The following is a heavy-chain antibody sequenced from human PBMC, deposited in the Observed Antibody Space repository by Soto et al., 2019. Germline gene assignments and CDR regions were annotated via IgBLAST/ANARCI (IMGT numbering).Heavy chain of an antibody. CDR1: GGTFSSYA. J-gene: IGHJ4*02. CDR3: ARDQGPYSGSYSAFDY. V-gene: IGHV1-69*06. CDR2: IIPIFGTA. D-gene: IGHD1-26*01. Sequence: ASVKVSCKASGGTFSSYAISWVRQAPGQGLEWMGGIIPIFGTANYAQKFQGRVTITADKSTSTAYMELSSLRSEDTAVYYCARDQGPYSGSYSAFDYWGQGTLVTVSS.